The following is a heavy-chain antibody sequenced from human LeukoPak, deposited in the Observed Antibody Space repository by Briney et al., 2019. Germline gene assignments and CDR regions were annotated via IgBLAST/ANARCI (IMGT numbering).Heavy chain of an antibody. CDR1: GFTFRSFW. J-gene: IGHJ4*02. CDR2: IKQDGSGK. Sequence: GGSLRLSCAASGFTFRSFWMNWVRQAPGKGLEWVANIKQDGSGKYYVDSVKGRFTISRDNAKSSLYLQMNSLRAEDTAVYYCARGGSYYYHYFDYWGQGTLVTVSS. CDR3: ARGGSYYYHYFDY. V-gene: IGHV3-7*05. D-gene: IGHD1-26*01.